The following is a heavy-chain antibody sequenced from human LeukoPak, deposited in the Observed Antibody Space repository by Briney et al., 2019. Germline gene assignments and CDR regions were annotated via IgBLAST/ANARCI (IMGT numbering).Heavy chain of an antibody. CDR1: GFTFSSYT. Sequence: GGSLRLSCAASGFTFSSYTMNWVRQAPGQGLEWVSSISSGGTNIYYEDSVKGRFTVSRDNAKNTLYLQMNSLRGEDTAVYFCARDYAGSPDYWGQGTLVTVSA. CDR2: ISSGGTNI. D-gene: IGHD3-10*01. J-gene: IGHJ4*02. V-gene: IGHV3-48*01. CDR3: ARDYAGSPDY.